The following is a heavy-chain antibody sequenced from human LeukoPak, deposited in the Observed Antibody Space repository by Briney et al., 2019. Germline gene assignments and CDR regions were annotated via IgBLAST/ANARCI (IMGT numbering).Heavy chain of an antibody. CDR3: ARDARRFGEPRLFDP. Sequence: GGSLRLSCAASGFTFSDYYMSWIRQAPGKGLEWVSYISSSGSTIYYADSVKGRFTISRDNSKNTLYLQMNSLRAEDTAVYYCARDARRFGEPRLFDPWGQGTLVTVSS. CDR2: ISSSGSTI. D-gene: IGHD3-10*01. J-gene: IGHJ5*02. CDR1: GFTFSDYY. V-gene: IGHV3-11*04.